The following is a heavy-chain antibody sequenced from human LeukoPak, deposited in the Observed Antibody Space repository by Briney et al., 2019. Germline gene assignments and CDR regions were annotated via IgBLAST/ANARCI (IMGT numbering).Heavy chain of an antibody. V-gene: IGHV4-31*03. CDR3: ARVPTYQQLVDY. J-gene: IGHJ4*02. CDR1: GGSISSGGYY. Sequence: SETLSLTCTVSGGSISSGGYYWSWIRQHPGKGLEWIGYIYYSGGTYYNPSLKSRVTISVDTSKNQFSLKLSSVTAADTAVYYCARVPTYQQLVDYWGQGTLVTVSS. CDR2: IYYSGGT. D-gene: IGHD6-13*01.